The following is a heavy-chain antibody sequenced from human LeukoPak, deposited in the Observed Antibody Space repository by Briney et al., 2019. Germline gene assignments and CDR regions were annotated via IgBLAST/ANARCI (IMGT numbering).Heavy chain of an antibody. CDR1: GLTFSNYW. CDR2: ISSSSSTI. J-gene: IGHJ4*02. V-gene: IGHV3-48*01. CDR3: ARGAYYYED. Sequence: PGGSLRLSCATSGLTFSNYWMNWVRQAPGKGLEWVSYISSSSSTIYYADSVKGRFTISRDNAKNSLYLQMNSLRAEDTAVYYCARGAYYYEDWGQGTLVTVSS. D-gene: IGHD3-22*01.